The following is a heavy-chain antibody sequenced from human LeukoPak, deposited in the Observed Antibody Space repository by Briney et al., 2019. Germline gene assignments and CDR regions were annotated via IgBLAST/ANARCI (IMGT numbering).Heavy chain of an antibody. J-gene: IGHJ3*02. Sequence: PGGSLRLSCAASGFTFSSYWISWVRQAPGKGLEWVANIKQDGSEKYYVDSVKGRFTISRDNAKNSLYLQMNSLRAEDTAVYYCARVGGYYHHDAFDIWGQGTMVTVSS. CDR2: IKQDGSEK. V-gene: IGHV3-7*01. CDR1: GFTFSSYW. D-gene: IGHD3-22*01. CDR3: ARVGGYYHHDAFDI.